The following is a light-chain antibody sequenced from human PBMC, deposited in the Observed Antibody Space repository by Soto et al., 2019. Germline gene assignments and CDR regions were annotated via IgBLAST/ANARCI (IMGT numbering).Light chain of an antibody. V-gene: IGKV1-39*01. J-gene: IGKJ1*01. CDR1: QDINNY. Sequence: IQMTHSPSSLSASVGYRVTITFQASQDINNYLNWYQQKPGKAPKFLIYDASNLQSGVPSRFSGGGSGTDFTLTISSLQPEDFATHYCQQSYSTPRTFGQGTKVDIK. CDR3: QQSYSTPRT. CDR2: DAS.